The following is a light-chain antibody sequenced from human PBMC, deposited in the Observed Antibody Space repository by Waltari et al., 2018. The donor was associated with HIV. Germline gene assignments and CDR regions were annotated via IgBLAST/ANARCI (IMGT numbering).Light chain of an antibody. CDR1: NLGDKY. Sequence: SYDLTQPPSVSVSPGQTASITCSGDNLGDKYVSWYQQKPGQSPVLVIYQDKKRSSGISERFSGSNSGSPATLTISETQAMDEADYYCQAWDSGTGVFGPGTKVTVL. J-gene: IGLJ1*01. CDR3: QAWDSGTGV. CDR2: QDK. V-gene: IGLV3-1*01.